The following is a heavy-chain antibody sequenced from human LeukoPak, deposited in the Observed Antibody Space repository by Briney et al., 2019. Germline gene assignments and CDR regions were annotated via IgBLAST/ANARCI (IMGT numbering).Heavy chain of an antibody. CDR2: IYYSGST. V-gene: IGHV4-59*12. CDR3: ARDRSYCSGGSCSYYFDY. D-gene: IGHD2-15*01. CDR1: GGSISSYY. J-gene: IGHJ4*02. Sequence: SETLSLTCTVSGGSISSYYWSWIRQPPGKGLEWIGYIYYSGSTNYNPSLKSRVTISVDTSKNQFSLKLSSVTAADTAVYYCARDRSYCSGGSCSYYFDYWGQGTLVTVSS.